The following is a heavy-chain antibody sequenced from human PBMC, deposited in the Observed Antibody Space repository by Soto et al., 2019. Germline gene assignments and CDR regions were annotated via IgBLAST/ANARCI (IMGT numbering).Heavy chain of an antibody. V-gene: IGHV1-69*12. CDR3: ARGRYSCGSNNYYYGMDV. CDR2: IIPIFGTA. D-gene: IGHD5-18*01. J-gene: IGHJ6*02. CDR1: GGTFSSYA. Sequence: QVQLVQSGAEVKKPGSSVKVSCKASGGTFSSYAISWVRQAPGQGLEWMGGIIPIFGTANYAQKVQGRVTITADESTSTAYMGRSSLRSEDTVVYYCARGRYSCGSNNYYYGMDVWGQGTTVTVSS.